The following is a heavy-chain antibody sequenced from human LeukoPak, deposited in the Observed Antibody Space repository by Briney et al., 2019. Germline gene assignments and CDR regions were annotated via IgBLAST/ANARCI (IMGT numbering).Heavy chain of an antibody. J-gene: IGHJ5*02. CDR2: IKPDAREK. V-gene: IGHV3-7*01. D-gene: IGHD4-17*01. CDR3: ARGVWSLTTTATTGWFDP. Sequence: GGPLRLSCAASGFTFRSSWMSWVRQAPGKGLEWVANIKPDAREKYYADSVKGRFTISRDTANNSVHMQMNSLRAEDTAMYYCARGVWSLTTTATTGWFDPWGQGTLVTVSS. CDR1: GFTFRSSW.